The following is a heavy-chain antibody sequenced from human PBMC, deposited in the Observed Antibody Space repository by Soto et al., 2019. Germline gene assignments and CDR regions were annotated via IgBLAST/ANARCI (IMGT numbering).Heavy chain of an antibody. V-gene: IGHV3-7*01. J-gene: IGHJ3*02. CDR2: IKEDGSVK. CDR1: GFSLRTDW. CDR3: GTDRWGGAFDM. Sequence: EVQVVESGGGLVQPGGSLRLSCAASGFSLRTDWMAWVRQIPGKGLEFVANIKEDGSVKNYVDSVKGRFSISRDNDKNSLDLQMNSLRAEDTAVYYCGTDRWGGAFDMWGQGTTVTVSS. D-gene: IGHD3-10*01.